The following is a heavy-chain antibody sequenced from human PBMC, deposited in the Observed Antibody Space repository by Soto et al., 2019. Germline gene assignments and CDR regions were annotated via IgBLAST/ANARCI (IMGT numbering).Heavy chain of an antibody. Sequence: EVQLVESGGGLVQPGGSLRLSCVASGFDFNSYSMNWVRQAPGKGLEWISYINSGSTSVFYADSVKGRFTISRDNAKISLYLQMNSLRAEDTAVYYCTSSASPDAYWGQGTLVTVSS. CDR2: INSGSTSV. V-gene: IGHV3-48*01. D-gene: IGHD1-26*01. J-gene: IGHJ4*02. CDR3: TSSASPDAY. CDR1: GFDFNSYS.